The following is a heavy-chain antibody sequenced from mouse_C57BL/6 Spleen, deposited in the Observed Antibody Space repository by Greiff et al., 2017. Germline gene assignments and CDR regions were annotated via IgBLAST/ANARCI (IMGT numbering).Heavy chain of an antibody. CDR2: INPNNGGT. CDR3: GRGTGSHFDY. J-gene: IGHJ2*01. D-gene: IGHD4-1*01. CDR1: GYTFTDYY. V-gene: IGHV1-26*01. Sequence: VQLQQSGPELVKPGASVKISCKASGYTFTDYYMNWVKQSHGKSLEWIGDINPNNGGTSYNQKFKGKATLTVDKSSSTAYMELRSLTSEDAAVYYCGRGTGSHFDYWGQGTTLTVSS.